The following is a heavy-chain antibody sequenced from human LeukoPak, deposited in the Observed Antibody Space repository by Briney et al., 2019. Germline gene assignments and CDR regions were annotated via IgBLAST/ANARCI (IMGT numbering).Heavy chain of an antibody. CDR2: TYYRSKWYN. Sequence: SQTLSLTCAISGDSVSSNNDAWTGIRQSPSRGLEWLGRTYYRSKWYNDYAVSLRSRITINPDTSKNQFSLKLSSVTAADAAVYCCARVLLVGATTFDYWGRGTLVTVSS. CDR1: GDSVSSNNDA. V-gene: IGHV6-1*01. J-gene: IGHJ4*02. D-gene: IGHD1-26*01. CDR3: ARVLLVGATTFDY.